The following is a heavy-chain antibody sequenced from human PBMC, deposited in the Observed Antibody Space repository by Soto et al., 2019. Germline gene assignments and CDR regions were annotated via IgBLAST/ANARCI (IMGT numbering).Heavy chain of an antibody. CDR2: IKQDGSEK. D-gene: IGHD2-15*01. CDR1: GLNFNTYW. Sequence: PGGSLRLSCAASGLNFNTYWMGWVRQAPGKGLEWVANIKQDGSEKYYGDSVRGRFTISRDNANNSLYLHMNSVRAEDTAVYFCARDRNLAVQAAIPYVDVWGQGTTVTVSS. J-gene: IGHJ6*02. CDR3: ARDRNLAVQAAIPYVDV. V-gene: IGHV3-7*03.